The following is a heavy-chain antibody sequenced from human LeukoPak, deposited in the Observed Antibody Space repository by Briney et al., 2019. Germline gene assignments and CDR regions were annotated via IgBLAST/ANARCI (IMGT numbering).Heavy chain of an antibody. CDR1: GGSISNYY. D-gene: IGHD6-13*01. V-gene: IGHV4-59*08. J-gene: IGHJ4*02. CDR3: ARQGDSSSWSYFDY. Sequence: PSETLSLTCAVYGGSISNYYWSWIRQPPGKGLEWIGYISYTGSTNYHPSLKSRVTISLDTSKNQFSLKLSSVTAAGTAVYYCARQGDSSSWSYFDYWGQGTLVTVSS. CDR2: ISYTGST.